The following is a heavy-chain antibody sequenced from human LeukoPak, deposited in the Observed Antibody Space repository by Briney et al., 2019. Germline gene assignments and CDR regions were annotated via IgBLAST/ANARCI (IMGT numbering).Heavy chain of an antibody. J-gene: IGHJ4*02. CDR1: GFTVSSNY. CDR2: IYSGGST. D-gene: IGHD2-21*01. CDR3: ARESPEGDSHDY. V-gene: IGHV3-66*01. Sequence: GGSLRLSCAASGFTVSSNYVSWVRQAPGKGLEWVSVIYSGGSTYYADSVKGRFTISRDNSKNTLYLQMNSLRAEDTAVYYCARESPEGDSHDYWGQGTLVTVSS.